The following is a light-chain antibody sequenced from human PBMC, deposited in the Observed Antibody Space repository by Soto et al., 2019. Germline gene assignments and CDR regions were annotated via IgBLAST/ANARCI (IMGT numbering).Light chain of an antibody. Sequence: EIEMTQSPSTLSGSVGYRFTITCRASQTIISWLAWYQQKPGKAPKLLIYKASTLKSGVPSRFSGSGSGTEFTLTISSLQPEDFATYYCQQYNSYSPWTFGQGTKVDIK. CDR3: QQYNSYSPWT. V-gene: IGKV1-5*03. J-gene: IGKJ1*01. CDR2: KAS. CDR1: QTIISW.